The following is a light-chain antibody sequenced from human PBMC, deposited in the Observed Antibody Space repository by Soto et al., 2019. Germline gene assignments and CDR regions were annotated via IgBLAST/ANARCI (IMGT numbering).Light chain of an antibody. Sequence: DIKMTQSPSTLSAYIGDRVTITCRASQSISSWLAWYQQKPGKAPKLLIYKAASLESGVPSRFSGSGSGTEFTLTISSLQPDDFATYYCQHYNSYSEAFGQGTKV. V-gene: IGKV1-5*03. CDR2: KAA. CDR3: QHYNSYSEA. CDR1: QSISSW. J-gene: IGKJ1*01.